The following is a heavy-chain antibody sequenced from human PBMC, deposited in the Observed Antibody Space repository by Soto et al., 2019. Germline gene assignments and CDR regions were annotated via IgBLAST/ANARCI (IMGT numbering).Heavy chain of an antibody. D-gene: IGHD6-19*01. J-gene: IGHJ4*02. CDR2: IIPILGIA. CDR1: GGTFSSYT. V-gene: IGHV1-69*02. Sequence: QVQLVQSGAEVKKPGSSVKVSCKASGGTFSSYTISWVRQAPGQGLEWMGRIIPILGIANYAQKFQGRVTITADKSTSTAYMELSSLRSEDTAVYYCARVGSSGRGYFDDWGQGTLVTVSS. CDR3: ARVGSSGRGYFDD.